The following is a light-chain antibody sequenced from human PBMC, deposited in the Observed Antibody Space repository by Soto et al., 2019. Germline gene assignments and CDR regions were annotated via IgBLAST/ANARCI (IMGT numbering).Light chain of an antibody. CDR1: QSVSSN. V-gene: IGKV3-15*01. Sequence: IVMTQSPATLSVSPGERATLSCRASQSVSSNLAWYQQKPGQAPRLLIYGASTRATGIPARFGGSGSGTEFTLTISSLQSEDFAVYYCQQYNNWPPLTFGGGTKV. J-gene: IGKJ4*01. CDR3: QQYNNWPPLT. CDR2: GAS.